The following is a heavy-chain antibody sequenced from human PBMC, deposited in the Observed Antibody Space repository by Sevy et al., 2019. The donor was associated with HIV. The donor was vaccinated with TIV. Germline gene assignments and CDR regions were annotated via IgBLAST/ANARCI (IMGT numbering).Heavy chain of an antibody. CDR2: ISYDGSKK. J-gene: IGHJ4*02. V-gene: IGHV3-30*09. D-gene: IGHD2-21*02. Sequence: GGSLRLSCAASGFTFSSYALLWVRQAPGKGLEWVSLISYDGSKKYYSDSVKGRFAISRDESKTTLFLQMNSLRSEDTAIYYCARVGVSDCTDDCYHRFDYWGRGTLVTVSS. CDR1: GFTFSSYA. CDR3: ARVGVSDCTDDCYHRFDY.